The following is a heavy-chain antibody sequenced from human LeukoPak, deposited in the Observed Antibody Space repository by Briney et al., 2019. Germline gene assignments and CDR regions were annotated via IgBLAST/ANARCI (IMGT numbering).Heavy chain of an antibody. CDR3: ARALAGINYGSGRVYYYGVDV. J-gene: IGHJ6*02. Sequence: PSETLSLTCPVYGGSFSGYYWSWIRQPPGKGLEWIGEINHSGSTNYNPSLKSRVTISVDMSKNQFSLKLSSVTAADTAVYYCARALAGINYGSGRVYYYGVDVWGQGTTVTVSS. CDR2: INHSGST. CDR1: GGSFSGYY. V-gene: IGHV4-34*01. D-gene: IGHD3-10*01.